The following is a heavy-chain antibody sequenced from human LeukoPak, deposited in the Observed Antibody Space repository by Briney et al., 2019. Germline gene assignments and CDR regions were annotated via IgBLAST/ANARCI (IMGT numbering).Heavy chain of an antibody. CDR1: GFTFSNAW. J-gene: IGHJ4*02. V-gene: IGHV3-15*01. CDR3: TIGRYYDGSGYYQTFDY. CDR2: IKSKTDGGTT. Sequence: PGGSLRLSCAASGFTFSNAWMSWVRQAPGKGLEWVVRIKSKTDGGTTDYAAPVKGRFTISRDDSNNTLYLQTNSLKNEHTAVYYCTIGRYYDGSGYYQTFDYWGQGTLVTVYS. D-gene: IGHD3-22*01.